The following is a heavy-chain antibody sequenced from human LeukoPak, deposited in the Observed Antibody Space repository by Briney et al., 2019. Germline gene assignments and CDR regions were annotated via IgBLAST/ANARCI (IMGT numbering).Heavy chain of an antibody. CDR3: AKDGSYGDYEEGYFDY. Sequence: PGGSLRLSCAASGFTFSSYGMHWVRQAPGKGLEWVAVISYDGSNKYYADSVKGRFTISRDNSKNTLYLQMNSLRAEDTAVYYCAKDGSYGDYEEGYFDYWGQGTLVTVSS. CDR2: ISYDGSNK. V-gene: IGHV3-30*18. D-gene: IGHD4-17*01. CDR1: GFTFSSYG. J-gene: IGHJ4*02.